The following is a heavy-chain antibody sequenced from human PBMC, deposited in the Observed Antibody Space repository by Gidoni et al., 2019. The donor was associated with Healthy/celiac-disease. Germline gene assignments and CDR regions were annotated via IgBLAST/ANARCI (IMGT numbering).Heavy chain of an antibody. V-gene: IGHV5-51*01. CDR2: IYPGDSDT. CDR3: ARAPEYDFWSGYYPQTNWFDP. Sequence: EVQLVQSGAEVKKPGESLKISCKGSGYSFTSYWIGWVRQMPGKGLAWLGIIYPGDSDTRYSPSFQGQVTISADKSISTAYLQWSSLKASDTAMYYCARAPEYDFWSGYYPQTNWFDPWGQGTLVTVSS. D-gene: IGHD3-3*01. J-gene: IGHJ5*02. CDR1: GYSFTSYW.